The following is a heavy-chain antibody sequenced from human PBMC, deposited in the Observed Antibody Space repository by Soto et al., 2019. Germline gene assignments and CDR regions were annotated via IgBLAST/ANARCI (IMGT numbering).Heavy chain of an antibody. J-gene: IGHJ6*02. CDR2: IFSNDEK. V-gene: IGHV2-26*01. D-gene: IGHD3-3*01. CDR1: GFSLSNARMG. CDR3: ARMGAVYDFWSGYYGTYYYYGMDV. Sequence: SGPTLVNPTETLTLTCTVSGFSLSNARMGVSWIRQPPGKALGWLAHIFSNDEKSYSTSLKSRLTISKDTSKSQVVLTMTNMDPVDTATYYCARMGAVYDFWSGYYGTYYYYGMDVWGQGTTVTVSS.